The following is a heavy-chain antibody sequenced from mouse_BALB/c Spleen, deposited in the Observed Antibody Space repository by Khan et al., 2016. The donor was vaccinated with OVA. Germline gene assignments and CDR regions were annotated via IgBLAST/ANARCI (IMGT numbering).Heavy chain of an antibody. CDR1: GYTFTNNG. CDR3: ARVGYAGTMDY. CDR2: INTYTGEP. V-gene: IGHV9-3-1*01. Sequence: QVQLKQSGPELKKPGETVKISCKASGYTFTNNGMNWVKQNPGKGLKWMGWINTYTGEPTYVDDFKGRFAFSLETSATTAYLQINNLKNKDTATYFCARVGYAGTMDYWGQGTSVTVSS. D-gene: IGHD2-14*01. J-gene: IGHJ4*01.